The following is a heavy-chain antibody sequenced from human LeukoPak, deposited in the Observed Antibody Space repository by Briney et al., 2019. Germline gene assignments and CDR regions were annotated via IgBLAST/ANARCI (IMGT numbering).Heavy chain of an antibody. J-gene: IGHJ4*02. D-gene: IGHD3-10*01. Sequence: GGSLRLSCAASGLTFSSYWMSWVRQAPGKGLEWVANIKQDGSEKYYVDSVKGRFTISRDNAKNSLYLQMNSLRAEDTAVYYCAREEFGEGEHIDYWGQGTLVTVSS. CDR2: IKQDGSEK. V-gene: IGHV3-7*03. CDR1: GLTFSSYW. CDR3: AREEFGEGEHIDY.